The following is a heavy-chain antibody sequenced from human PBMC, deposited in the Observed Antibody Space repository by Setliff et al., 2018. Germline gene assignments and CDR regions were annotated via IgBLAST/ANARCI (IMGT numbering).Heavy chain of an antibody. V-gene: IGHV4-59*01. CDR3: AREGGDTAMVGAFDY. CDR2: IYYGGST. CDR1: GFSISSYY. J-gene: IGHJ4*02. Sequence: GSLRLSCAASGFSISSYYWSWIRQAPGKGLEWIGYIYYGGSTNYNPSLNSRVAISVDTSENQFSLRLNSVTAADTAVYYCAREGGDTAMVGAFDYWGQGTLVTVSS. D-gene: IGHD5-18*01.